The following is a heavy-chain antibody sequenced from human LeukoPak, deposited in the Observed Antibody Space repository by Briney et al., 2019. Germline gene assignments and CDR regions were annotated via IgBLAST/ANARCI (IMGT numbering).Heavy chain of an antibody. CDR3: ASPLGYSGYDSGRVDY. CDR1: GFTFTKYW. CDR2: IYSGGNT. Sequence: GGSLRLSCAASGFTFTKYWMTWVRQAPGKGLEWVSVIYSGGNTYYADSVKGRFTISRDNSKNTLYLQMNSLRAEDTAVYYCASPLGYSGYDSGRVDYWGQGTLVTVSS. V-gene: IGHV3-53*01. J-gene: IGHJ4*02. D-gene: IGHD5-12*01.